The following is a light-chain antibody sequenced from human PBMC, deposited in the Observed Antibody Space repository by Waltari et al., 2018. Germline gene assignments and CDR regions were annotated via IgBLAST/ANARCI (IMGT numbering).Light chain of an antibody. J-gene: IGKJ2*01. CDR2: RAS. CDR3: QHYHYGDA. CDR1: QSVRLN. V-gene: IGKV3-15*01. Sequence: ETVMTQSPATLSVSPGERATLSCRASQSVRLNLAWYQERPGQAPRLRIYRASTRATGIPARFRCSGSGTDFTLTISSLQSEDFAVYYCQHYHYGDAVGQGTRLESK.